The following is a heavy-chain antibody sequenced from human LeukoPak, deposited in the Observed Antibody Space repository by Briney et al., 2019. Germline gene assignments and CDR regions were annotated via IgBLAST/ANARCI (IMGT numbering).Heavy chain of an antibody. J-gene: IGHJ6*02. CDR2: INAGNGKT. CDR3: ASPNYYDSSGYYYEVDYYYGMDV. Sequence: GASVKVSCKASGYTFTSYGISWVRQAPGQGLEWMGWINAGNGKTKYSQKFQGRVTITRDTSASTAYMELSSLRSEDTAVYYCASPNYYDSSGYYYEVDYYYGMDVWGQGTTVTVSS. D-gene: IGHD3-22*01. CDR1: GYTFTSYG. V-gene: IGHV1-3*01.